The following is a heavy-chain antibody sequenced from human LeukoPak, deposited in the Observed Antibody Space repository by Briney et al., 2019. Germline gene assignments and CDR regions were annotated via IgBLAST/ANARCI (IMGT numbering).Heavy chain of an antibody. CDR2: IYHSGST. D-gene: IGHD6-19*01. J-gene: IGHJ4*02. Sequence: SETLSLTCAVSGGSISSGGYPWSWIRQPPGKGLEWIGYIYHSGSTYYNPSLKSRVTISVDRSKNQFSLKLSSVTAADTAVYYCARSTDSSGWYVHDYWGQGTLVTVSS. CDR3: ARSTDSSGWYVHDY. V-gene: IGHV4-30-2*01. CDR1: GGSISSGGYP.